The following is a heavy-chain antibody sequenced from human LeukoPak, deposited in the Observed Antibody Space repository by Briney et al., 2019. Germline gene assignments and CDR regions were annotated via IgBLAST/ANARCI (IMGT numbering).Heavy chain of an antibody. V-gene: IGHV3-23*01. Sequence: GGSLRLSCAASGFTFSSYAMTWVRQAPGKGLEWVSGINGSGGRTYYAVSVKGRFTISRDNSKNTLYLQMNSLRAEDTAIYYCAKGPFFDYWGQGTLVTVSS. CDR3: AKGPFFDY. CDR1: GFTFSSYA. CDR2: INGSGGRT. J-gene: IGHJ4*02.